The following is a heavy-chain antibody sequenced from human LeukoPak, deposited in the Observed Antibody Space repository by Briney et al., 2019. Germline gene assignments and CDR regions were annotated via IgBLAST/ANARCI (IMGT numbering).Heavy chain of an antibody. CDR3: AKGRKWELPFDY. Sequence: GGSLRLSCEASGFTFSSYAMSWVRQAPGKGLEWVSAISGSGGKTYYADSVKGRFTISRDNSKNTLYLQMNSLRAEDTAVYYCAKGRKWELPFDYWGQGTLVTVSP. J-gene: IGHJ4*02. CDR1: GFTFSSYA. D-gene: IGHD1-26*01. CDR2: ISGSGGKT. V-gene: IGHV3-23*01.